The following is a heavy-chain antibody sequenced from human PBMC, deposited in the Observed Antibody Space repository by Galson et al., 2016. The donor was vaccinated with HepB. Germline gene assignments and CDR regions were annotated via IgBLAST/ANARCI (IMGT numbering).Heavy chain of an antibody. Sequence: SLRLSCAASGFTFSGSAMHWVRQASGKGLEWVGRIRSKANNYATAYAASLKGRFTISRDDSKNTAYLQMNSLKTEDTAVYYCTCYGDYRDYWGQGALVTVPS. V-gene: IGHV3-73*01. J-gene: IGHJ4*02. CDR3: TCYGDYRDY. D-gene: IGHD4-17*01. CDR2: IRSKANNYAT. CDR1: GFTFSGSA.